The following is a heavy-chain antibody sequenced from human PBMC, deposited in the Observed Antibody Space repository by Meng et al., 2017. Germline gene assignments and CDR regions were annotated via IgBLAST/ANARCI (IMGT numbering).Heavy chain of an antibody. CDR1: GYTFTGYY. D-gene: IGHD6-19*01. CDR3: ARSYSSGWYLRPDY. J-gene: IGHJ4*02. CDR2: INPNSGGT. V-gene: IGHV1-2*06. Sequence: ASVKVSCKASGYTFTGYYTHWVRQAPGQGLEWMGRINPNSGGTNYAQKFQGRVTMTRDTSISTAYMELSRLRSDDTAVYYWARSYSSGWYLRPDYWGQGTLVTVSS.